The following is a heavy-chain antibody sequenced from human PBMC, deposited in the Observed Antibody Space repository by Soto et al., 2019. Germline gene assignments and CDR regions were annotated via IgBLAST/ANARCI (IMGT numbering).Heavy chain of an antibody. CDR3: ARECHDILTGPPWVWYFDL. V-gene: IGHV4-34*01. J-gene: IGHJ2*01. CDR1: GGSCRGYY. CDR2: INDRGSI. Sequence: QVQLQQWGAGPLRPLETLSLTCGVSGGSCRGYYWAWIHQAPGKGLEWIGEINDRGSINYNTSLKSRDSISVDTSKNHYSLKLRSVTAADTAVYYWARECHDILTGPPWVWYFDLWGRGTVVTVSS. D-gene: IGHD3-9*01.